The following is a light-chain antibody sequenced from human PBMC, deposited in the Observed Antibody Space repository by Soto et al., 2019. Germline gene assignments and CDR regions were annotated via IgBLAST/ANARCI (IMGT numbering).Light chain of an antibody. V-gene: IGKV1-39*01. CDR2: ATS. CDR3: QQSYSTPWT. Sequence: DIQMTQSPSSLSASVGDRFTITCRASQSIAGYLHWYQQKPGEAPKLLIYATSTLQSGVPSRFSGSGSGADYTLTISSLQPEDFATYYCQQSYSTPWTFGQGTKVDIK. CDR1: QSIAGY. J-gene: IGKJ1*01.